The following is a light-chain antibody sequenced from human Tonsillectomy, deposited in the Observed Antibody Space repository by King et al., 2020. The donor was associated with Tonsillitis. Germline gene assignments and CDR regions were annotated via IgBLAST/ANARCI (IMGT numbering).Light chain of an antibody. Sequence: YAASSLQSGVPDRFSGSGSGTDFTLTINSLQPEDFATYYCQQIYSTPLTFGG. V-gene: IGKV1-39*01. J-gene: IGKJ4*01. CDR3: QQIYSTPLT. CDR2: AAS.